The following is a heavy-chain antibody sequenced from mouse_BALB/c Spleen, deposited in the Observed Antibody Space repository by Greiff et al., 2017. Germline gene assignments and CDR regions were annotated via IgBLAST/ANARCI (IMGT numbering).Heavy chain of an antibody. CDR3: ARYELGFDY. J-gene: IGHJ2*01. D-gene: IGHD2-3*01. CDR1: GYSITSDYA. CDR2: ISYSGST. V-gene: IGHV3-2*02. Sequence: EVKLMESGPGLVKPSQSLSLTCTVTGYSITSDYAWNWIRQFPGNKLEWMGYISYSGSTSYNPSLKSRISITRDTSKNQFFLQLNSVTTEDTATYYCARYELGFDYWGQGTTLTVSS.